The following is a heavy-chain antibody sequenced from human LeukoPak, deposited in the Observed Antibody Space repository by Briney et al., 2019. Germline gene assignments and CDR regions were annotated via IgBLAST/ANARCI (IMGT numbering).Heavy chain of an antibody. Sequence: GSLRLSCAASGFTFSSYEMNWVRQAPGKGLEWVSYISSSGSTIYYADSVKGRFTISRDNAKNSLYLQMNSLRAEDTAVYYCVRAAPPWFGEPHYFDYWGQGTLVTVSS. J-gene: IGHJ4*02. V-gene: IGHV3-48*03. D-gene: IGHD3-10*01. CDR2: ISSSGSTI. CDR3: VRAAPPWFGEPHYFDY. CDR1: GFTFSSYE.